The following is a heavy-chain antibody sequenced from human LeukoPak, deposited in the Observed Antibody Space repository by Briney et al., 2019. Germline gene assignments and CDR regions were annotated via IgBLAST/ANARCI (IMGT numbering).Heavy chain of an antibody. J-gene: IGHJ5*02. V-gene: IGHV1-69*13. Sequence: SVKVSCKASGGTFSSYAISWVRQAPGPGLEWMGGIIPIFGTANYAQKFQGRVTITADESTSTAYMELSSLRSEDTAVYYCANTSYLYYYGSGSYVHNWFDPWGQGTLVTVSS. D-gene: IGHD3-10*01. CDR2: IIPIFGTA. CDR1: GGTFSSYA. CDR3: ANTSYLYYYGSGSYVHNWFDP.